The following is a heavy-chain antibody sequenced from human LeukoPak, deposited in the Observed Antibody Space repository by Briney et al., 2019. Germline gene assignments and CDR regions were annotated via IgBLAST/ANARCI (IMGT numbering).Heavy chain of an antibody. J-gene: IGHJ4*02. CDR1: GYTFTGYH. CDR2: INANSGGT. V-gene: IGHV1-2*02. CDR3: ARDPIDGYYYFDY. Sequence: ASVKVSYKASGYTFTGYHMHWVRQAPGQGLEWMGWINANSGGTSYAQKFQGRVTVTRDTSNSTAYMELTRLTSDDTAAYYCARDPIDGYYYFDYWGQGTLVTVSS. D-gene: IGHD5-24*01.